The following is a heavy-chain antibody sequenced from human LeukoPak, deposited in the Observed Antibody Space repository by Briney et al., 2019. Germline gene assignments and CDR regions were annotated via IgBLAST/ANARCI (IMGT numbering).Heavy chain of an antibody. V-gene: IGHV3-7*04. CDR2: IKQDGSEK. CDR1: GFAVSDYW. J-gene: IGHJ4*02. Sequence: PGGSLRLSCEASGFAVSDYWMNWVRQAPGKGLEGVAKIKQDGSEKYYVDSVKGRSTISRDNGKNSLYLQVNSLRAEDTAVYYCARANASGSQYLDYWGQGALVTVSS. D-gene: IGHD3-10*01. CDR3: ARANASGSQYLDY.